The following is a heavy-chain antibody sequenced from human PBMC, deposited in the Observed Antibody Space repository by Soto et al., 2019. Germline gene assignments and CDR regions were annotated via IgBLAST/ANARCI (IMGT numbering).Heavy chain of an antibody. Sequence: PSETLSLTCTVSGGSISSYYGSWIRQPPGKGLEWIGYIYYSGSTNYNPSLKSRVTISVDTSKNQFSLKLSSVAAADTAVYYCARLRPDAFDIWGQGTMVTVSS. CDR1: GGSISSYY. V-gene: IGHV4-59*08. J-gene: IGHJ3*02. CDR2: IYYSGST. CDR3: ARLRPDAFDI. D-gene: IGHD3-16*01.